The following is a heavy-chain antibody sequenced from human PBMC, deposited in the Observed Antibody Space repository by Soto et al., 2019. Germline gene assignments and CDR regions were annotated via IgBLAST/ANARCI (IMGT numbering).Heavy chain of an antibody. V-gene: IGHV3-30*18. CDR1: GFTFSSYG. CDR2: VSYDGGDK. J-gene: IGHJ4*02. D-gene: IGHD6-13*01. CDR3: AKDADIAGVDYYFDF. Sequence: QVQLVESGGGVVQPGRSLRLSCAASGFTFSSYGMHWVRQAPGKGLEWVAVVSYDGGDKHFADSVKGRFTVSRDNSKNTLYLQMNSLRAEDTAVYYCAKDADIAGVDYYFDFWGQGTLVTVSS.